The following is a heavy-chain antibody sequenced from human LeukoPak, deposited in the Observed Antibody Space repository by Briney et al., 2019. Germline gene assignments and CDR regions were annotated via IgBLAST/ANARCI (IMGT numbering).Heavy chain of an antibody. CDR3: ARDYTGYFP. J-gene: IGHJ5*02. D-gene: IGHD3-9*01. Sequence: PGGSLRLSCEASGFTFSSYWMSWVRPAPGKGLEWVANIKTDGSEKYYVDSVKGRFTISRDNAKNSLYLQMNSLRAEDTAVYYCARDYTGYFPWGQGTLVTVSS. V-gene: IGHV3-7*03. CDR2: IKTDGSEK. CDR1: GFTFSSYW.